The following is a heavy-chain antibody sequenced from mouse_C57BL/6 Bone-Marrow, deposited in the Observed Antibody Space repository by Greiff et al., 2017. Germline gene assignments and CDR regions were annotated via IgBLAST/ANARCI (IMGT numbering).Heavy chain of an antibody. Sequence: QVQLQQPGAELVKPGASVKLSCKASGYTFTSYWMHWVKQRPGRGLEWIGRIDPNSGGTKYNEKFKSKATLTVDKPSSTAYMQLSSLTSEDSAVYYCARCRLRRRGYYAMDYWGQGTSVTVSS. V-gene: IGHV1-72*01. CDR2: IDPNSGGT. CDR3: ARCRLRRRGYYAMDY. J-gene: IGHJ4*01. D-gene: IGHD2-4*01. CDR1: GYTFTSYW.